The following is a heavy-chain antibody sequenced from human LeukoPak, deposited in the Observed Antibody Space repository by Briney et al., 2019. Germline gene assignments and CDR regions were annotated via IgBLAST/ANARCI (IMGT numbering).Heavy chain of an antibody. J-gene: IGHJ4*02. CDR2: VYSSGST. CDR1: GGSISSYY. D-gene: IGHD3-16*01. V-gene: IGHV4-4*07. CDR3: ARQNYDYVWGSYPDY. Sequence: PSETLSLTCTVSGGSISSYYWSWIRQPAGKGLECIGRVYSSGSTNYNPSLKSRVTMSIDTSKNQFSLKLTSVTAADTAVYYCARQNYDYVWGSYPDYWGQGTLVTVSS.